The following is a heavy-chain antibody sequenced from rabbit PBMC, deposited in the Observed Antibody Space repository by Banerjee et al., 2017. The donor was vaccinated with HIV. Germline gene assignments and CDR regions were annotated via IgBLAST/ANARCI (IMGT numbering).Heavy chain of an antibody. V-gene: IGHV1S45*01. Sequence: QQQLEESGGDLVKPEGSLTLTCTASGFSFSSDYDMCWVRQAPGKGLEWIACIYAGSSGSTYYANWAKGRFTISKTSSTVDLKMTSLTAADTATYFCARDADYAGGGYAFNLWGPGTLVTVS. J-gene: IGHJ4*01. D-gene: IGHD4-2*01. CDR1: GFSFSSDYD. CDR3: ARDADYAGGGYAFNL. CDR2: IYAGSSGST.